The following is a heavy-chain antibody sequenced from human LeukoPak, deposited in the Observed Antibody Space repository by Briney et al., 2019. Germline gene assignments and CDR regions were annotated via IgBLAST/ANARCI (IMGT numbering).Heavy chain of an antibody. Sequence: SETLSLTCTVSGGSISSYYWSWIRQPASKGLEWIGRIYTSGSTNYNLSLKSRVTMSVDTSKNQFSLKLRSVSAADTAVCYCASGIGSPTFDDSGHGALLTVSS. J-gene: IGHJ4*01. CDR1: GGSISSYY. CDR2: IYTSGST. V-gene: IGHV4-4*07. CDR3: ASGIGSPTFDD. D-gene: IGHD1-26*01.